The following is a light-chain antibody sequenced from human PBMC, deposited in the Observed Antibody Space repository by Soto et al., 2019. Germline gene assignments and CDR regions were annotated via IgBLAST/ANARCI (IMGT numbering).Light chain of an antibody. Sequence: PSTLSASVGDRVTITCRASQSISSWLAWYKQKPGKAPKLLIYQASDLESGVPSRFSGSGSGTEFTLTISSLQPDDFATYYCQQYNSYPITLGQGTRLEIK. CDR2: QAS. CDR3: QQYNSYPIT. J-gene: IGKJ5*01. CDR1: QSISSW. V-gene: IGKV1-5*03.